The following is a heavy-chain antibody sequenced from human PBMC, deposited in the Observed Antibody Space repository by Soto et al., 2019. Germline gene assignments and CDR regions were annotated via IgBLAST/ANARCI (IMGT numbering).Heavy chain of an antibody. Sequence: PSETLSLTCTVSGGSISSGDYYWSWIRQPPGKVLEWIGYIYYSGSTYYNPSIKSRVTISVDTSKNQFSLKLSSVTAADTAVYYCARWALLSVLLWFGVAPWFDPWGQGTLVTVSS. CDR2: IYYSGST. CDR3: ARWALLSVLLWFGVAPWFDP. J-gene: IGHJ5*02. V-gene: IGHV4-30-4*01. D-gene: IGHD3-10*01. CDR1: GGSISSGDYY.